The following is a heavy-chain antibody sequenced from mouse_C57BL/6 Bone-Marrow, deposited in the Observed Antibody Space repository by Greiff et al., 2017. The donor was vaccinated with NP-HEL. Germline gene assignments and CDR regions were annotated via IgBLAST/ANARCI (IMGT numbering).Heavy chain of an antibody. CDR3: TYGYPFYAMDY. D-gene: IGHD2-2*01. Sequence: EVQLQQSGAELVRPGASVKLSCTASGFNIKDDYMHWVKQRPEQGLEWIGWIDPENGDTEYASKFQGKATITADTSSNTAYLQLSSLTSEDTAVYYCTYGYPFYAMDYWGQGTSVTVSS. CDR1: GFNIKDDY. CDR2: IDPENGDT. V-gene: IGHV14-4*01. J-gene: IGHJ4*01.